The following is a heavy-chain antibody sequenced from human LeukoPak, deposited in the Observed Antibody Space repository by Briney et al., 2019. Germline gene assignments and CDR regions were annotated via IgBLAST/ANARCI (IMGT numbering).Heavy chain of an antibody. CDR2: INHSGST. CDR1: GESFSDYY. Sequence: SETLSLTCASNGESFSDYYWIWIRQPPGKGLEWIGEINHSGSTKYNPSLKSRVTISVDTSKKRFSLKLSSVTAADTAVYYCARDGSGYYDTSGYRNWGQGTLVTVSS. J-gene: IGHJ4*02. V-gene: IGHV4-34*01. CDR3: ARDGSGYYDTSGYRN. D-gene: IGHD3-22*01.